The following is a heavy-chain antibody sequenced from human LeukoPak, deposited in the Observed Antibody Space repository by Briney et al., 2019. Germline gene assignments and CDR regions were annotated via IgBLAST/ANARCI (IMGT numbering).Heavy chain of an antibody. D-gene: IGHD6-19*01. J-gene: IGHJ4*02. CDR2: ISSSGSTI. Sequence: TGGSLRLSCAASGFTFSSYEMNWVRQAPGKGLEWVSYISSSGSTIYYADSVKGRFTISRDNAKNSLYLQMNSLRAEDTAVYYCARDLRRRLGVYSSGWPRSDYWGQGTLVTVSS. CDR3: ARDLRRRLGVYSSGWPRSDY. CDR1: GFTFSSYE. V-gene: IGHV3-48*03.